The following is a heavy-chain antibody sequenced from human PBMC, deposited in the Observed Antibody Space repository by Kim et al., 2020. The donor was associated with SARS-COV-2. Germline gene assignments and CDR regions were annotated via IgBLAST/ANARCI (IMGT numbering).Heavy chain of an antibody. J-gene: IGHJ6*02. D-gene: IGHD5-12*01. CDR2: INPNSGGT. Sequence: ASVKVSCKASGYTFTGYYMHWVRQAPGQGLEWMGWINPNSGGTNYAQKFQGWVTMTRDTSISTAYMELSRLRSDDTAVYYCARDIVATSTPNYYYYGMDVWGQGTTVTVSS. CDR1: GYTFTGYY. CDR3: ARDIVATSTPNYYYYGMDV. V-gene: IGHV1-2*04.